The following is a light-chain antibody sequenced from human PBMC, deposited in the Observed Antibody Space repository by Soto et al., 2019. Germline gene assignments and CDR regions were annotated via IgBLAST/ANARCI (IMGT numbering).Light chain of an antibody. CDR3: GTWDSSLSAYV. J-gene: IGLJ1*01. CDR2: DNS. CDR1: TSNIGNDF. Sequence: QSVLTQPASVSAAAGQKVTISCSGSTSNIGNDFVSWYQHLPGSAPKLVIFDNSKRPSGIPDRLSASKSGTSATLGITGLQTGDEADYYCGTWDSSLSAYVFGTGTKLTVL. V-gene: IGLV1-51*01.